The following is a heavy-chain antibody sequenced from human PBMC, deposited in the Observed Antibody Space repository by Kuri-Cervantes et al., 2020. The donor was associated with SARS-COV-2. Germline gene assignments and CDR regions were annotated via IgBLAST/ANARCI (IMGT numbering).Heavy chain of an antibody. V-gene: IGHV3-21*04. CDR2: ISSSSSYI. J-gene: IGHJ2*01. Sequence: GGSLRLSCAASGFTFSSYSMNWVRQAPGKGLEWVSSISSSSSYIYYADSVKGRFTISRDNSKNTVNLQMNSLRGEDTALYYCARAGYSTGWFPDWYFDLWGRGTLVTVSS. CDR1: GFTFSSYS. D-gene: IGHD6-19*01. CDR3: ARAGYSTGWFPDWYFDL.